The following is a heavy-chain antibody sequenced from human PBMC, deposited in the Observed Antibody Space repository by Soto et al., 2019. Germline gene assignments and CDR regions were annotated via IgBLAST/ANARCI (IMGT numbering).Heavy chain of an antibody. J-gene: IGHJ6*02. CDR3: ARDKVGDLRGRITGKWFGMDV. V-gene: IGHV1-18*01. D-gene: IGHD3-10*01. Sequence: QVQLVQSGAEVKKPGASVKVSCKASGYTFTSYGISWVRQAPGQGLEWMGWISAYNGNTNYAQKLQGRVTMTTDTSTSTAYMELRSLRSDDTAVYYCARDKVGDLRGRITGKWFGMDVWGQGTTVTVSS. CDR1: GYTFTSYG. CDR2: ISAYNGNT.